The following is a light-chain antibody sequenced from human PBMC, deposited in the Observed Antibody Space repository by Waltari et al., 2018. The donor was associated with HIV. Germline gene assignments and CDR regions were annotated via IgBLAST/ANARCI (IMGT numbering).Light chain of an antibody. V-gene: IGLV1-51*01. CDR3: GTWDRTLGGGV. Sequence: QSVFTQPPSVSAAPGQKVTISCSRSSSNIGNDYVSWYQHVPGAAPRLLIYDNSKRPSGIPDRFSGSESGTSATLAITGLQTGDEADYYCGTWDRTLGGGVFGGGTKLTVL. CDR2: DNS. J-gene: IGLJ3*02. CDR1: SSNIGNDY.